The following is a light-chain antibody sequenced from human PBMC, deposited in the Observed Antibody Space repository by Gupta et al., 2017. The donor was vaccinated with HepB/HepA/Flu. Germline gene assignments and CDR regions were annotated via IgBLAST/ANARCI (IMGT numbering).Light chain of an antibody. CDR2: LNSDGSH. J-gene: IGLJ3*02. CDR3: QTWGTGIWV. V-gene: IGLV4-69*01. Sequence: QLVLPHSPSASASLGASVKLTCTLSSGHSSYAIAWHQQQPEKGPRYLMKLNSDGSHSKGDGIPDRFSGSSSGAERDLTISSRQAEDEADYYCQTWGTGIWVFGGGTKLTVL. CDR1: SGHSSYA.